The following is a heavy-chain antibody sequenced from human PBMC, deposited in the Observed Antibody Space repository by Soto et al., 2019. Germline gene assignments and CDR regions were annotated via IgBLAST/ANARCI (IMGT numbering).Heavy chain of an antibody. CDR1: GFSFSSYT. V-gene: IGHV3-21*01. CDR3: ATDANPSSSWYGLDY. CDR2: ISSSGSYI. Sequence: GGSLRLSCAASGFSFSSYTMNWVRQAPGKGLEWVSSISSSGSYIYYADSVKGRVTISRDNAENSLYLQMNSLRAEDTAVYYCATDANPSSSWYGLDYWGQGTLVT. J-gene: IGHJ4*02. D-gene: IGHD6-13*01.